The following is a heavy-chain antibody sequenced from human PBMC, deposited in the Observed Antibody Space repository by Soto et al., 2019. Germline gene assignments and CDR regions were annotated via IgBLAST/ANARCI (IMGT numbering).Heavy chain of an antibody. J-gene: IGHJ4*02. D-gene: IGHD3-22*01. CDR3: PRGGYFDSSNYLDY. V-gene: IGHV1-3*01. Sequence: ASVKVSCKASGYTFTSYGINWVRQSPGRGLGWMGWINPGNGNTKYSQQFQGRVIIDRDTSAITAYMELSSLRSEDTAVYYCPRGGYFDSSNYLDYWGLGTLVHFSS. CDR1: GYTFTSYG. CDR2: INPGNGNT.